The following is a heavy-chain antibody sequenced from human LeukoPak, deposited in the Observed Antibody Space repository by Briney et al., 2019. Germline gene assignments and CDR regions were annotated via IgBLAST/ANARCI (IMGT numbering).Heavy chain of an antibody. D-gene: IGHD6-13*01. V-gene: IGHV4-38-2*02. CDR1: GYSISSGYY. CDR2: IYHSGST. J-gene: IGHJ5*02. CDR3: ARRVRVYSSSWYWFDP. Sequence: SETLSLTCTVSGYSISSGYYWGWIRQPPGKRLEWIGSIYHSGSTYYNPSLKSRVTISVDTSKNQFSLKLSSVTAADTAVYYCARRVRVYSSSWYWFDPWGQGTLVTVSS.